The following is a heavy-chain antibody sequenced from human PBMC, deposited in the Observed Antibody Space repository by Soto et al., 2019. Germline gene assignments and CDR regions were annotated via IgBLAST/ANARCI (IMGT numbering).Heavy chain of an antibody. Sequence: VQLVESGGGVVQPGRSLRLSCAASGFRFSSYDMHWVRQAPGTGLEWVAVISYDGGKQFYGVSVKGRFTISRETSKNTLFLQMNSLRIEDTAVYYCAKAYYDASGVVDSWGQGALVTCSS. V-gene: IGHV3-30*18. CDR3: AKAYYDASGVVDS. CDR1: GFRFSSYD. D-gene: IGHD3-22*01. J-gene: IGHJ4*02. CDR2: ISYDGGKQ.